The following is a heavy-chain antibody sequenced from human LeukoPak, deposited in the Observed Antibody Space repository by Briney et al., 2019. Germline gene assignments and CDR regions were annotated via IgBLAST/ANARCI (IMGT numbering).Heavy chain of an antibody. CDR2: IKTDGSIT. J-gene: IGHJ4*02. D-gene: IGHD2-21*02. V-gene: IGHV3-74*01. CDR1: GFILSNYS. Sequence: GGSLRLSCAASGFILSNYSMNWVRQDPGKGLAWVSCIKTDGSITAYAGSVKGRFTISRDNAKNTLYLQMNSLRADDTAVYYCARDGDAPMTDFDYWGQGTLVTVSS. CDR3: ARDGDAPMTDFDY.